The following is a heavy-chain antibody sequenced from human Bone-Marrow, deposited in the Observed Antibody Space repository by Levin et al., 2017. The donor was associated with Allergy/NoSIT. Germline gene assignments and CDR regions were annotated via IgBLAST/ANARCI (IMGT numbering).Heavy chain of an antibody. Sequence: SQTLSLTCAVYGESFTGYYWNWIRQPPGKGLEWIGEINHSGSTNYNPSLKSRVTISVDTSKNQFSLKLNSVTAADTAVYYCARGYSTSWFYYFDSWGQGTLVTVSS. D-gene: IGHD6-13*01. CDR1: GESFTGYY. CDR3: ARGYSTSWFYYFDS. V-gene: IGHV4-34*01. J-gene: IGHJ4*02. CDR2: INHSGST.